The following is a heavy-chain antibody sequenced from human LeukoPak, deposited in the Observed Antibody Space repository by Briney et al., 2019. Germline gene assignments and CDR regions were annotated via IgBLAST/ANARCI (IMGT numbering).Heavy chain of an antibody. CDR2: ISAYNGNT. J-gene: IGHJ5*02. CDR3: ARDTPRITMVRGVITNNWFDP. D-gene: IGHD3-10*01. V-gene: IGHV1-18*01. Sequence: ASVKVSCKASGYTFTSYGISWVRQAPGQGLEWMGWISAYNGNTNYAQKLQGRVTMTTDTSTSTAYMELRSLRSGDTAVYYCARDTPRITMVRGVITNNWFDPWGQGPWSPSPQ. CDR1: GYTFTSYG.